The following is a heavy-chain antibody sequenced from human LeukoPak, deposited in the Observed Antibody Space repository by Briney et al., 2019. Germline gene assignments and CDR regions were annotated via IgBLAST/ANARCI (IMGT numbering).Heavy chain of an antibody. D-gene: IGHD3-10*01. J-gene: IGHJ5*02. Sequence: PSETLSLTCSVSGNSISSGYYWGWIRQPPGKGLEWIGTIYHSGSTYYNPSLKSRVTISVDTSKNQFSLKLSSVTAADTAVYYCARVFELYYGSGGYPSLNWFDPWGQGTLVTVSS. CDR1: GNSISSGYY. CDR2: IYHSGST. CDR3: ARVFELYYGSGGYPSLNWFDP. V-gene: IGHV4-38-2*02.